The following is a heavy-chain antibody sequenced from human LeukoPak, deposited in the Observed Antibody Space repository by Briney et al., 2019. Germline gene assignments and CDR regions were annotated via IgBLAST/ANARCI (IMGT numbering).Heavy chain of an antibody. V-gene: IGHV3-74*01. J-gene: IGHJ3*02. D-gene: IGHD2-2*01. Sequence: GGSLRLSCAASGFTFSSYWMHWVRQAPGQGLVWLSRLSTDGRSTDYADSVKGRFTTSRDNAKNSLYLQMNSLRAEDTAVYYCARAPYCSSTSCPNAFDIWGQGTMVTVSS. CDR2: LSTDGRST. CDR3: ARAPYCSSTSCPNAFDI. CDR1: GFTFSSYW.